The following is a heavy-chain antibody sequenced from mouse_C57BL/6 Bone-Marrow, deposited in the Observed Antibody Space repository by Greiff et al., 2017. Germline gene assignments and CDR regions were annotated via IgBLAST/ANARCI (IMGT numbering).Heavy chain of an antibody. Sequence: VQLQQSGAELVRPGASVKLSCTASGFNIKDDYMHWVKQRPEQGLEWIGWLDPENGDTEYASKFQGKATITADTSSNTAYLQLSSLTSEDTAVYYCTIYDGYYQFLYWGQGTTLTVSA. J-gene: IGHJ2*01. D-gene: IGHD2-3*01. CDR1: GFNIKDDY. V-gene: IGHV14-4*01. CDR3: TIYDGYYQFLY. CDR2: LDPENGDT.